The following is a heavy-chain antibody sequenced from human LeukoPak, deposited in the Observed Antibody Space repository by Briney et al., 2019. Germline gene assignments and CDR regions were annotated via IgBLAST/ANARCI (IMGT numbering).Heavy chain of an antibody. J-gene: IGHJ4*02. Sequence: GESLKISCKGSGYSFTSYWIGWVRQMPGKGLEWMGITYPGDSDTRYSPSFQGQVTISADKSISTAYLQWSSLKASDTAMYYCARYCTNGVCYRDTKGFDYWGQGTLVTVSS. D-gene: IGHD2-8*01. V-gene: IGHV5-51*01. CDR3: ARYCTNGVCYRDTKGFDY. CDR1: GYSFTSYW. CDR2: TYPGDSDT.